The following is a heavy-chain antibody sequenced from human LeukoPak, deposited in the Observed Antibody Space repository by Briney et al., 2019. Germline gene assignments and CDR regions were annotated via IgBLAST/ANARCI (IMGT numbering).Heavy chain of an antibody. V-gene: IGHV4-59*12. CDR1: GGSISSYY. J-gene: IGHJ4*02. Sequence: SETLSLTCTVSGGSISSYYWSWIRQPPGKGLEWIGYIYYSGSTNYNPSLKGRVTISVDTSKNQFSLKLSSVTAADTAVYYCARRSVTYDSSGYYEGAFDYWGQGALVTVSS. CDR3: ARRSVTYDSSGYYEGAFDY. D-gene: IGHD3-22*01. CDR2: IYYSGST.